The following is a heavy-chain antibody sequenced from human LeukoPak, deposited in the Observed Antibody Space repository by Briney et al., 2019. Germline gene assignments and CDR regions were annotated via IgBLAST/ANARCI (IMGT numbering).Heavy chain of an antibody. CDR2: ISYDGSNK. CDR1: GFTFSSYA. CDR3: ARDLTGTTNY. V-gene: IGHV3-30-3*01. Sequence: PGGSLRLFCAASGFTFSSYAMHWVRQAPGKGLEWVAVISYDGSNKYYADSVKGRFTISRDNSKNTLYLQMNSLRAEDTAVYYCARDLTGTTNYWGQGTLVTVSS. J-gene: IGHJ4*02. D-gene: IGHD1-7*01.